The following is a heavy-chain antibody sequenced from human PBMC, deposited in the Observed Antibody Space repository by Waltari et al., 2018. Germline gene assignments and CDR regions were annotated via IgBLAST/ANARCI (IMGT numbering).Heavy chain of an antibody. J-gene: IGHJ6*03. CDR1: GYTFTSYY. CDR2: INPSGGST. D-gene: IGHD6-6*01. CDR3: ARDRSIAARLFYYYYMDV. V-gene: IGHV1-46*01. Sequence: QVQLVQSGAEVKKPGASVKVSCKASGYTFTSYYMHWVRQAPGQGLEWMGIINPSGGSTSYAKKFQGRVTMTRDTSTSTVYMELSSLRAEDTAVYYCARDRSIAARLFYYYYMDVWGKGTTVTISS.